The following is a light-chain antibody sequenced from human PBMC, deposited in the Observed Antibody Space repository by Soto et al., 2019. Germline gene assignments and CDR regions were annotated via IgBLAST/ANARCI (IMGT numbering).Light chain of an antibody. J-gene: IGKJ4*01. Sequence: EIVLTQSPGTLSLSPGERATLSCRASQSVISTDLAWYQQKPGQAPRLLVYAASSRASGIPDRFSGSGSGTDFTLTISRLEPEDFAVYYCQQYSTSPPDFGGGTRVEI. CDR1: QSVISTD. V-gene: IGKV3-20*01. CDR2: AAS. CDR3: QQYSTSPPD.